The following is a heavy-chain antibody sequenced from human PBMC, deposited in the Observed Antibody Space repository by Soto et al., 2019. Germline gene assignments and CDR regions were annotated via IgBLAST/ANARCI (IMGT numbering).Heavy chain of an antibody. V-gene: IGHV1-69*02. CDR3: TRGSGGGFDD. CDR2: IIPVLGLA. Sequence: QVQLVQSGAEVEKPGSSVKVSCKASGGTFSTYSINWVRQAPGQGLEWMGRIIPVLGLANYAQKFQGRVTITADKSTSTAYMDLSSLRSEDTAMYYCTRGSGGGFDDWGQGTLVTVSS. D-gene: IGHD1-26*01. CDR1: GGTFSTYS. J-gene: IGHJ4*02.